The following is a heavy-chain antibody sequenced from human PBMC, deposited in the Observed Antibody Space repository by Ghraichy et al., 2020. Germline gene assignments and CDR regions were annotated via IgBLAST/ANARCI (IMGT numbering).Heavy chain of an antibody. D-gene: IGHD1-26*01. CDR2: IYYSGTT. V-gene: IGHV4-61*01. CDR3: ARELGATWGLDY. Sequence: SETLSLTCTVSGGSVSVGSNYWSWLRQPPGKGLEWIGYIYYSGTTYYNPSLKSRVTISAAAARNQFSLKLTSVTAADTAVYYCARELGATWGLDYWGQGILVTVSS. CDR1: GGSVSVGSNY. J-gene: IGHJ4*02.